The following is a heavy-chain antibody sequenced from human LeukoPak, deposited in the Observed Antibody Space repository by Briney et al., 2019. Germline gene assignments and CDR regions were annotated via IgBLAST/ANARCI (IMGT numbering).Heavy chain of an antibody. CDR2: IYYSGST. CDR3: AGASYDSSGVH. D-gene: IGHD3-22*01. J-gene: IGHJ4*02. V-gene: IGHV4-59*01. CDR1: GGSISSYY. Sequence: SETLSLTCTVSGGSISSYYWSWIRRPPGKGLEWIGYIYYSGSTNYNPSLKSRVTISVDTSKNQFSLKLSSVTAADTAVYYCAGASYDSSGVHWGQGTLVTVSS.